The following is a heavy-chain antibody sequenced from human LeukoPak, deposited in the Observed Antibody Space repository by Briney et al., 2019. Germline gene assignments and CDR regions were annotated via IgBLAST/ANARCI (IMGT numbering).Heavy chain of an antibody. Sequence: GGSLRLSCAASGFTVSSNYMSWVRQAPGKGLEWVSVIYSGGSTYYADSVKGRFTISRDNSKNTLYLQMNSLRAEDTAVYYCASPSSSWYPFDYWGQGTLVTVSP. CDR3: ASPSSSWYPFDY. D-gene: IGHD6-13*01. J-gene: IGHJ4*02. CDR2: IYSGGST. CDR1: GFTVSSNY. V-gene: IGHV3-66*01.